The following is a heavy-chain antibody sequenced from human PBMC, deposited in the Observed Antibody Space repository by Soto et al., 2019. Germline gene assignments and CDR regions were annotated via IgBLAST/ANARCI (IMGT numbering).Heavy chain of an antibody. J-gene: IGHJ6*02. CDR3: ARDLAAAGHYYYYGMDV. Sequence: GGSLRLSCAASGFTFSSYGMHWVRQAPGKGLEWVAVIWYDGSNKYYADSVKGRFTISRDNSKNTLYLQMNSLRAEDTAVYYCARDLAAAGHYYYYGMDVWGQGTTVTVSS. CDR2: IWYDGSNK. D-gene: IGHD6-13*01. CDR1: GFTFSSYG. V-gene: IGHV3-33*01.